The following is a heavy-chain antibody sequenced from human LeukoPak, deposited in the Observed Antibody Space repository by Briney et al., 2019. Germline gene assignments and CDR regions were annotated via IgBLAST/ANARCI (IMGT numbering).Heavy chain of an antibody. CDR1: GYTFTSYG. Sequence: ASVKVSCKASGYTFTSYGISWVRQATGQGLEWMGWMNPNSGNTGYAQKFQGRVTMTRNTSISTAYMELSSLRSEDTAVYYCARGYGTNYYGSGSYYNVDYWGQGTLVTVSS. D-gene: IGHD3-10*01. V-gene: IGHV1-8*02. J-gene: IGHJ4*02. CDR2: MNPNSGNT. CDR3: ARGYGTNYYGSGSYYNVDY.